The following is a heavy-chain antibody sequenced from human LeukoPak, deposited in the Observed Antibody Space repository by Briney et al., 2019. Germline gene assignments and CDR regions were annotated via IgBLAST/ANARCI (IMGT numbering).Heavy chain of an antibody. CDR3: AREVSEGFDF. Sequence: GGSLRLSCTASGFTYSGYSMNWIRQAPGKGLEWVSSFGTRSTSIYHAGSVKGRFAISRDNAKNSLYLQMNSLRAEDTALYYCAREVSEGFDFWGQGTLVTVSS. J-gene: IGHJ4*02. CDR1: GFTYSGYS. D-gene: IGHD3-22*01. V-gene: IGHV3-21*01. CDR2: FGTRSTSI.